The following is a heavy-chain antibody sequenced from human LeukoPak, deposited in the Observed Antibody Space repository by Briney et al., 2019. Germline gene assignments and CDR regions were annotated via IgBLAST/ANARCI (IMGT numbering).Heavy chain of an antibody. Sequence: PSETLSLTCTVSGGSISSGGYYWSWIRQHPGKGLEWIGYIYYSGSTYYNPSLKSRVTISVDTSKNQFSLKLSSVTAADTAVYYCARASMVRGVMFDYSGQGTLVTVSS. CDR1: GGSISSGGYY. J-gene: IGHJ4*02. D-gene: IGHD3-10*01. CDR3: ARASMVRGVMFDY. V-gene: IGHV4-31*03. CDR2: IYYSGST.